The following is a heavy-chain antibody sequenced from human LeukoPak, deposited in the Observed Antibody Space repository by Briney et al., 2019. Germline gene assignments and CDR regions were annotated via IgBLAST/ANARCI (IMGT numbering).Heavy chain of an antibody. J-gene: IGHJ4*02. CDR1: GFTFSSYS. CDR3: ARDLGDGYTIDY. CDR2: ISSSSSYI. Sequence: GGSLRLSCAASGFTFSSYSMNWVRQAPGKGLEWVSSISSSSSYIYYADSVKGRFTISRDNAKNSLYLQMNSLRAEDSAVYYCARDLGDGYTIDYWGQGTLVTVSS. D-gene: IGHD5-24*01. V-gene: IGHV3-21*01.